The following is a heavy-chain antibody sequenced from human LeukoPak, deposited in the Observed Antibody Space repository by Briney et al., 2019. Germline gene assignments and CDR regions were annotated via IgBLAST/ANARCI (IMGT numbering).Heavy chain of an antibody. D-gene: IGHD4-17*01. CDR3: ASLFNDYGDYYFDY. Sequence: SVKVSCKASGGTFSSYAISWVRQAPGQGLEWMEGIIPIFGTANYAQKFQGRVTITADESTSTAYMELSSLRSEDTAVYYCASLFNDYGDYYFDYWGQGTLVTVSS. CDR2: IIPIFGTA. J-gene: IGHJ4*02. CDR1: GGTFSSYA. V-gene: IGHV1-69*01.